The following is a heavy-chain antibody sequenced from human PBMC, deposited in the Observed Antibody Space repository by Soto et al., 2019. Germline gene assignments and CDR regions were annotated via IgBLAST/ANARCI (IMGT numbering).Heavy chain of an antibody. D-gene: IGHD3-3*01. J-gene: IGHJ4*02. CDR1: GGSFDGYY. CDR3: ARGVDSSSGYLF. V-gene: IGHV4-34*01. Sequence: PSENLSLTCALYGGSFDGYYWSWIRQSPGKGLEWIGEIHHSGSTKYNPSLKGRVSLSVDTSTKQFSLKMTSMTAADRGVYYCARGVDSSSGYLFWGQGTPATVS. CDR2: IHHSGST.